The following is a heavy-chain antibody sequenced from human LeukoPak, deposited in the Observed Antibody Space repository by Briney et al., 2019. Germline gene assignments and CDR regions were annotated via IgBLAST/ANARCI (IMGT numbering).Heavy chain of an antibody. V-gene: IGHV4-4*02. CDR3: ARDLRALNY. CDR1: GDDISSSNW. J-gene: IGHJ4*02. Sequence: SGTLSLTCSVSGDDISSSNWWTWVRQPPQKGLEWIGEVYHSGSTNYNPSLKSRIYMSVDKSQNRFSLRLTSVTAADTAVYFCARDLRALNYWGQGTLVTVSS. CDR2: VYHSGST.